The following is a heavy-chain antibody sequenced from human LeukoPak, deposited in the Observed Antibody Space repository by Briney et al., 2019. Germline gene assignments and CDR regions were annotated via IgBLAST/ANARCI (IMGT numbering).Heavy chain of an antibody. CDR2: IYYSGST. CDR1: GGSISSYY. V-gene: IGHV4-59*08. D-gene: IGHD4-11*01. CDR3: ARTTVDYGMDV. J-gene: IGHJ6*02. Sequence: SETLSLTCTVSGGSISSYYWSWIRQPPGKGLEWIGYIYYSGSTNYNPSLESRVTISVDTSKNQFSLKLSSVTAADTAVYYCARTTVDYGMDVWGQGTTVTVSS.